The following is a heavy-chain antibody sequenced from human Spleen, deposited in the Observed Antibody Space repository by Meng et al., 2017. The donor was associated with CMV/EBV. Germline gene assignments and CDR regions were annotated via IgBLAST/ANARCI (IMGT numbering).Heavy chain of an antibody. CDR2: ISGSGGST. D-gene: IGHD2-2*02. J-gene: IGHJ5*02. Sequence: GESLKISCAASGFTYDAFAMSWVRQAPGKGLEWVSAISGSGGSTYYADSVKGRFTISRDNSKNTLYLQMNSLRAEDTAVYYCAKWEVPAAIGGNWFDPWGQGTLVIVSS. CDR1: GFTYDAFA. V-gene: IGHV3-23*01. CDR3: AKWEVPAAIGGNWFDP.